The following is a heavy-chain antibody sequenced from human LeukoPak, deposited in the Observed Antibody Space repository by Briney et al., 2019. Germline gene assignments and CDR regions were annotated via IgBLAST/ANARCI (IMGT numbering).Heavy chain of an antibody. V-gene: IGHV3-7*01. Sequence: PGGSLRLSCEASGFTFSSYWMSWVRQAPGKGLEWVANIRDDGGEIYYVDSVKGRFTISRDNAKSSLFLQMNSLRAEDAAVYYCARDKPRGCYYCSIFDSWGQGTLVTVSS. CDR2: IRDDGGEI. J-gene: IGHJ4*02. CDR3: ARDKPRGCYYCSIFDS. CDR1: GFTFSSYW. D-gene: IGHD2/OR15-2a*01.